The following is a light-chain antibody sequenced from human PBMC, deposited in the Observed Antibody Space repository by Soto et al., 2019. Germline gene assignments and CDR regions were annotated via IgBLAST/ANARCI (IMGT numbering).Light chain of an antibody. J-gene: IGLJ3*02. CDR1: NSDVGGYNY. CDR2: GVT. V-gene: IGLV2-14*01. Sequence: QSALTQPASMSGAPGQSITISCTGTNSDVGGYNYVSWYQQHPGKAPKLMIYGVTQRPSGISDRFSGSKSTTTASLTISGLQAEDDADYYCSSYTSDSTWVFGGGTKLTVL. CDR3: SSYTSDSTWV.